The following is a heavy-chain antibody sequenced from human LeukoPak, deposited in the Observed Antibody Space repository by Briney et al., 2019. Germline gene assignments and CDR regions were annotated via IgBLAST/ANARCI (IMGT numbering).Heavy chain of an antibody. CDR2: IFGNGDTT. V-gene: IGHV3-23*01. Sequence: GGSLRLSCAASGFTFSSYEMNWVRQAPGKGLEWVSIIFGNGDTTYYADSVKGRFTVSRDNSKDTLYLQMNDLRPDDTAIYYCAKRNTMVRGGPCFDYWGQGLLVTVSS. CDR1: GFTFSSYE. D-gene: IGHD3-10*01. CDR3: AKRNTMVRGGPCFDY. J-gene: IGHJ4*01.